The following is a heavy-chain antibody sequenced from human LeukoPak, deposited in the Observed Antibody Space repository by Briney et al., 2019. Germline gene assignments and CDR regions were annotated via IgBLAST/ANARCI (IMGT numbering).Heavy chain of an antibody. CDR2: IKSKTDGGTT. CDR1: GFTFSNAW. CDR3: TTPHYDFWSGYLGY. D-gene: IGHD3-3*01. V-gene: IGHV3-15*01. J-gene: IGHJ4*02. Sequence: GSLRLSCAASGFTFSNAWMRWVRQAPGKGLEWVGRIKSKTDGGTTDYAAPVKGRFTISRDDSKNTLYLQMNSLKTEDTAVYYCTTPHYDFWSGYLGYWGQGTLVTVSS.